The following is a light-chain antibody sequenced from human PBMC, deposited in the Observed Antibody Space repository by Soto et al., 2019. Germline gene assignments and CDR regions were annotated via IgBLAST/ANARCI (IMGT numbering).Light chain of an antibody. V-gene: IGKV3-20*01. CDR2: GAA. J-gene: IGKJ1*01. CDR3: QQYGSSPWT. Sequence: EIVLTQSPGTLSLSPGERATPSCRASQSVSSSYLAWYQHKPGQAPRLLIYGAAIRATDIPDRISGSGSGTDFTLTISRLEPEDFAVYYCQQYGSSPWTFGQGTKVEIK. CDR1: QSVSSSY.